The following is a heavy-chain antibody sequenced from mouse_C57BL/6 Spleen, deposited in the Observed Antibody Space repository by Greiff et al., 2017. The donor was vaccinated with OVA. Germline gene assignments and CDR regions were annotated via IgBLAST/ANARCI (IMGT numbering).Heavy chain of an antibody. V-gene: IGHV7-3*01. CDR1: GFTFTDYY. Sequence: DVMLVESGGGLVQPGGSLSLSCAASGFTFTDYYMSWVRQPPGKALEWLGFIRNKANGYTTEYSASVKGRFTISRDNSQSILYLQMNALRAEDSATYYCARYYYGSSYGLYYFDYWGQGTTLTVSS. CDR2: IRNKANGYTT. CDR3: ARYYYGSSYGLYYFDY. D-gene: IGHD1-1*01. J-gene: IGHJ2*01.